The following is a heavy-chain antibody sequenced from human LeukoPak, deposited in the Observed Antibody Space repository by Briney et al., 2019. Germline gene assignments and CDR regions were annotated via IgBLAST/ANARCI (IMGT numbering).Heavy chain of an antibody. CDR3: ARAILTYYYDSSGYYYGDHFDY. CDR2: VSSGSSTI. D-gene: IGHD3-22*01. J-gene: IGHJ4*02. V-gene: IGHV3-11*04. CDR1: GFTFSDYY. Sequence: GGSLRLSCAASGFTFSDYYMSWIRQAPGKALEWVSYVSSGSSTIYYADSVKGRVTGSRDNAKNSLYLQMNSLRAEDTAVYYCARAILTYYYDSSGYYYGDHFDYWGQGTLVTVSS.